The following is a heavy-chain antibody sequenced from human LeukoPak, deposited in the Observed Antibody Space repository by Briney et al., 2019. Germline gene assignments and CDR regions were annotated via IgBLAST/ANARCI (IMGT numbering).Heavy chain of an antibody. CDR3: ARGYDSSGYYWVY. CDR1: GGTFSSYT. J-gene: IGHJ4*02. CDR2: IIPILGIA. V-gene: IGHV1-69*02. Sequence: SSVKVSCKASGGTFSSYTISWVRQAPGQGLEWMGRIIPILGIANYAQKFQGRVTITTDESTSTAYMELSSLRSEDTAIYYCARGYDSSGYYWVYWGQGTLVTVSS. D-gene: IGHD3-22*01.